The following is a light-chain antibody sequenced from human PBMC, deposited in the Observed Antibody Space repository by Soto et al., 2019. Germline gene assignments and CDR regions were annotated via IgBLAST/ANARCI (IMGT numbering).Light chain of an antibody. CDR2: SAS. V-gene: IGKV1-39*01. CDR3: QQSLTMPIT. Sequence: DLQVTQSPGSLSVSVGGRVTLTCRASQSINNYLNWYLQRPGQAPKLLIRSASTLQRGVPSRFSGSGSRTEFTLTIADLQPDDFGTYYCQQSLTMPITFGHGTRLEIK. J-gene: IGKJ5*01. CDR1: QSINNY.